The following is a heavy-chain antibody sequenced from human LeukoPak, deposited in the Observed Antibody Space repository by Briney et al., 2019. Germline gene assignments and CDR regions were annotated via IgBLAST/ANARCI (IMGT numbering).Heavy chain of an antibody. V-gene: IGHV3-23*01. D-gene: IGHD5/OR15-5a*01. CDR1: GFTFSSYA. CDR3: AKEFSVYDSYGFDS. Sequence: GGSLRLSCAASGFTFSSYAMSWVRQAPGKGLEWVSGINLRGSGTYYARSVEGRFTISRDNSKNTLYLQMNGLRAEDTALYYCAKEFSVYDSYGFDSWGRGTLVTVSS. J-gene: IGHJ4*02. CDR2: INLRGSGT.